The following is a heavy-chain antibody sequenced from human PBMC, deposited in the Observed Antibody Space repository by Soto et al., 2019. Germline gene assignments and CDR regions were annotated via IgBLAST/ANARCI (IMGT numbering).Heavy chain of an antibody. CDR3: ARGDRVPCAGGMDV. CDR1: GGSLNSGDYH. Sequence: SETLSLTCTVSGGSLNSGDYHWSWIRQSPGKGLEWIGAIYYSGSTYYNPSLKSRIRISVDTSKNQFSLKVNSVTAADTAVYYWARGDRVPCAGGMDVWGQGTTVTVAS. V-gene: IGHV4-30-4*01. J-gene: IGHJ6*02. CDR2: IYYSGST. D-gene: IGHD2-21*01.